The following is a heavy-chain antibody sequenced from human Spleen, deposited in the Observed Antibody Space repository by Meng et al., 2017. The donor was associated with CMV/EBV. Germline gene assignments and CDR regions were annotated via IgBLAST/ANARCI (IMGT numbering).Heavy chain of an antibody. Sequence: ASVKVSCKASGYTFTTYGINWVRQAPGQGLEWMGWISVYSGKTNYAQKLQGRVTMTTDTSTSTVYMELRSLRSDDTAVYYCARFLRGYYDFWSGYDCMDVWGQGTTVTVSS. CDR1: GYTFTTYG. D-gene: IGHD3-3*01. CDR3: ARFLRGYYDFWSGYDCMDV. CDR2: ISVYSGKT. V-gene: IGHV1-18*01. J-gene: IGHJ6*02.